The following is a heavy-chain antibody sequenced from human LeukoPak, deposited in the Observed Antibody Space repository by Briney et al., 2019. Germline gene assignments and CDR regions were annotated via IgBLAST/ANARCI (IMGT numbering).Heavy chain of an antibody. Sequence: GGSLRLSCAASGFTFSSYWMSWVRQAPGKGLEWVANIKQDGSEKYYVDSVKGRFTISRDNAKNSLYLQMNSLRAEDTAVYYCARDNVLRFLEWLYYFDYWGQGTLVTVSS. CDR3: ARDNVLRFLEWLYYFDY. J-gene: IGHJ4*02. D-gene: IGHD3-3*01. V-gene: IGHV3-7*01. CDR2: IKQDGSEK. CDR1: GFTFSSYW.